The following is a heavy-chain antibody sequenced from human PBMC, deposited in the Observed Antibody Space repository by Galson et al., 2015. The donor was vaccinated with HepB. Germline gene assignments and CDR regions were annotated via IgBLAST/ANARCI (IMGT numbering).Heavy chain of an antibody. J-gene: IGHJ4*02. CDR1: GFTFSNAW. V-gene: IGHV3-15*01. CDR3: TTSYYYDSSGYVPNFDY. CDR2: IKSKTDGGTT. D-gene: IGHD3-22*01. Sequence: SLRLSCAASGFTFSNAWMSWVRQAPGKGLEWVGRIKSKTDGGTTDYAAPVKGRFTISRDDSKNTLYLQMNSLKTEDTAVYYCTTSYYYDSSGYVPNFDYWGQGTLVTVSS.